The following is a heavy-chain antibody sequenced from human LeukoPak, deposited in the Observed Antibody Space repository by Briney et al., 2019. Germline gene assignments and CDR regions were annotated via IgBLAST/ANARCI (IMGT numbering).Heavy chain of an antibody. CDR2: IYYSGST. CDR1: GGSISSYY. V-gene: IGHV4-59*08. D-gene: IGHD3-9*01. Sequence: SVTLSLTCAVSGGSISSYYWSWIRQPPGKGLEWIGYIYYSGSTNHNPSLKNRVTISVDTSKNQFSLKLSSVTAADTAVYYCARRQILTGSWWYFDYWGQGTLVTVSS. CDR3: ARRQILTGSWWYFDY. J-gene: IGHJ4*02.